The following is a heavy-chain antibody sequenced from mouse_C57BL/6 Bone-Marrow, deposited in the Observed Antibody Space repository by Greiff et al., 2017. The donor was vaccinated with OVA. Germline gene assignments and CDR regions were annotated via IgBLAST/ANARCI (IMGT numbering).Heavy chain of an antibody. V-gene: IGHV1-69*01. CDR3: AKRGGYDYEGAMDY. D-gene: IGHD2-4*01. Sequence: QVQLQQPGAELVMPGASVKLSCKASGYTFTSYWMHWVKQRPGQGLEWIGEIDPSDSYTNYNQKFKGKSTLTVDKSSSTAYMQLSSLTSEDSAVYYCAKRGGYDYEGAMDYWGQGTSVTVSS. CDR2: IDPSDSYT. J-gene: IGHJ4*01. CDR1: GYTFTSYW.